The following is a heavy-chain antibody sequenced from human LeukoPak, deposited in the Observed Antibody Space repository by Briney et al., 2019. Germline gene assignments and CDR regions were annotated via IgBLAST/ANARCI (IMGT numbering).Heavy chain of an antibody. Sequence: PGRSLRLSCAASGFTFSSYWMSWVRQAPGKGLEWVANIKQDGSEKYYVDSVKGRFTISRDNAKNSLYLRMNSLRAEDTAVYYCARVKRVVIDAFDIWGQGTMVTVSS. CDR1: GFTFSSYW. J-gene: IGHJ3*02. V-gene: IGHV3-7*01. CDR3: ARVKRVVIDAFDI. D-gene: IGHD3-3*01. CDR2: IKQDGSEK.